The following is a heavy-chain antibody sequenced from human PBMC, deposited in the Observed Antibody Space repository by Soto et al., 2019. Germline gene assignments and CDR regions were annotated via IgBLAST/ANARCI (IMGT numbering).Heavy chain of an antibody. CDR3: ERDPPSSGWYPYGMDV. D-gene: IGHD6-19*01. Sequence: ASVKVSCKASGYTFTSYYMHWVRQAPGQGLEWMGIINPSGGSTSYAQKFQGRVTMTRDTSTSTVYMELSSLRSEDTAVYYCERDPPSSGWYPYGMDVWGQGTTVTVSS. CDR1: GYTFTSYY. V-gene: IGHV1-46*01. CDR2: INPSGGST. J-gene: IGHJ6*02.